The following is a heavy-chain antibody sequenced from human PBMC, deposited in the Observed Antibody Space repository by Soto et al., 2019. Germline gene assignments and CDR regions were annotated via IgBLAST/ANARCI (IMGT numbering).Heavy chain of an antibody. CDR3: AGGNNGNDFMSFAY. Sequence: ASVKVSCKASGYTFISYAMHWVRQAPGQRLEWMGWINAGNGNTKYSQKFQGRVTITRDTSATTAYMELSRLTSEDTAVYYCAGGNNGNDFMSFAYGGQGTLVPVSS. V-gene: IGHV1-3*01. CDR1: GYTFISYA. J-gene: IGHJ4*02. D-gene: IGHD1-1*01. CDR2: INAGNGNT.